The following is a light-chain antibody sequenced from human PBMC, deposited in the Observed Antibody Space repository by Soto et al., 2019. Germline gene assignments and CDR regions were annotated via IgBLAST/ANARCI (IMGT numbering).Light chain of an antibody. CDR3: QQYNGA. CDR1: QSISSW. J-gene: IGKJ1*01. CDR2: KAS. Sequence: DIQMTQSPSTLSASVGYRFTITCRASQSISSWLPWYQQKPVKAPKLLIYKASSLESGVPSRFSGSGSGTEFTLTISSLQPDDFATYYCQQYNGAFGQGTKVDIK. V-gene: IGKV1-5*03.